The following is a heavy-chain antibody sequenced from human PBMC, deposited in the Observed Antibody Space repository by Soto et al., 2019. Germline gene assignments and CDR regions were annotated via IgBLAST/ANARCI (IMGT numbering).Heavy chain of an antibody. V-gene: IGHV5-51*01. J-gene: IGHJ6*03. CDR2: TYPGDSDT. CDR1: GYRFTSYW. Sequence: GESLKISCQGSGYRFTSYWIGWVRQMPGKGLEWMGITYPGDSDTRYSPSFQGQVTISADKSISTAYLQWSSLKASDTAMYYCARNYDIYYYYMDVWGKGTTVTVSS. CDR3: ARNYDIYYYYMDV. D-gene: IGHD3-9*01.